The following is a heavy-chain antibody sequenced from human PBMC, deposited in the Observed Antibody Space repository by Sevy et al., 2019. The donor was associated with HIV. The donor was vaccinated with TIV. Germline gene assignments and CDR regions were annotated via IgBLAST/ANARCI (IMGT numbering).Heavy chain of an antibody. J-gene: IGHJ3*02. CDR3: AGEGYYDSSGYWARDDAFDI. V-gene: IGHV1-18*04. Sequence: ASVKVSCKASGYTFTSYGISWVRQAPGQGLEWMGWISAYNGNTNYAQKLQGRVTMTTDTSTSTAYMELRSLRSDDTAVYYCAGEGYYDSSGYWARDDAFDIWGQGTMVTVSS. CDR1: GYTFTSYG. D-gene: IGHD3-22*01. CDR2: ISAYNGNT.